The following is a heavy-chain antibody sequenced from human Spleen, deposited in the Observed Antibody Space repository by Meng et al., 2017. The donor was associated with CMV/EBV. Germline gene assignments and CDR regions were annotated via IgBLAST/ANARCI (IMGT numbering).Heavy chain of an antibody. CDR1: YTFTGSY. CDR3: ARRGRYCSSTRCADFDY. CDR2: ITPNSGGT. V-gene: IGHV1-2*02. D-gene: IGHD2-2*01. Sequence: YTFTGSYLHWVRQAPGQGLEWMGWITPNSGGTDCAQQFQGRVTMTRDTSFSTAYMDLSRLTSDDTAVYYCARRGRYCSSTRCADFDYWGQGTLVTVSS. J-gene: IGHJ4*02.